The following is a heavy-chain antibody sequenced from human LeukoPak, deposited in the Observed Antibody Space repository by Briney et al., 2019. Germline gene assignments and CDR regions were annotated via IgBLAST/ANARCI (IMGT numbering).Heavy chain of an antibody. V-gene: IGHV3-53*01. CDR1: GFTVSSSY. CDR2: IYSGGST. Sequence: GGSLRLSCAASGFTVSSSYMSWVRQAPGKGLEWVSVIYSGGSTYYADSVKGRFTISRDNSKNTLYLQMNSLRAEDTAVYYCARDSSGIYAFDIWGQGTMVTVSS. D-gene: IGHD6-25*01. J-gene: IGHJ3*02. CDR3: ARDSSGIYAFDI.